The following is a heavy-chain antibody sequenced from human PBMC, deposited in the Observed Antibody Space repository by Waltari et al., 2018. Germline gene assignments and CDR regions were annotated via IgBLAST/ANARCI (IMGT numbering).Heavy chain of an antibody. J-gene: IGHJ3*01. CDR1: GFTFDDSA. V-gene: IGHV3-9*01. CDR3: VKDMGTSGYDAFDV. D-gene: IGHD3-22*01. Sequence: EVKLVEIGGGLVQPGRSLRLSCSASGFTFDDSAMHWVRQVPGKGLEWVSGLSWNGGNLLYAESVRGRFTISRDNAKKSLFLQMTNLRPEDTAFYFCVKDMGTSGYDAFDVWGQGTKVTVS. CDR2: LSWNGGNL.